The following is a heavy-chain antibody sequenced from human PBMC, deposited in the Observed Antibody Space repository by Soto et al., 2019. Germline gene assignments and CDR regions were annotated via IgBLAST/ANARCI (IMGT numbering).Heavy chain of an antibody. J-gene: IGHJ3*02. CDR1: GGSVNSHA. CDR3: ARSRNVAEFNDYGGNYHGFDI. Sequence: QVQLEQSGAEVKKAGSSVKVSCKAFGGSVNSHAISWVRQAPGQGLEWMGGIIPMFGTPTYAKKFQDGVTISAEESTSTVYLDLSSVRSEDTAVYYCARSRNVAEFNDYGGNYHGFDIWGQGTMVTVSS. CDR2: IIPMFGTP. D-gene: IGHD4-17*01. V-gene: IGHV1-69*01.